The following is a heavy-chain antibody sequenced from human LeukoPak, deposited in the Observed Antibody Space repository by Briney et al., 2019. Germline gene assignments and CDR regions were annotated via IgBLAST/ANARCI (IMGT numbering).Heavy chain of an antibody. CDR1: GVSISSSSYY. CDR3: VKSNSRYQPWTLDI. J-gene: IGHJ3*02. Sequence: PSETLSLTCTVSGVSISSSSYYWGWIRQPPGKGLEWIGYIFYNEGTSYNPSLKSRVTISVDTSNNQLSLKVNSVTAADTAMYYCVKSNSRYQPWTLDIWGRGTMVTVSS. V-gene: IGHV4-61*05. CDR2: IFYNEGT. D-gene: IGHD2-2*01.